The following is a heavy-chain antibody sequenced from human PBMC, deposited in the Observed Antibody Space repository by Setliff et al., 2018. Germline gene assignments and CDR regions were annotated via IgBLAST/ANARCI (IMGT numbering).Heavy chain of an antibody. J-gene: IGHJ4*02. D-gene: IGHD2-21*02. Sequence: VASVKVSCKASGGTFSSYAISWVRQAPGQGLEWMGGIIPILGIANYAQKFQGRVTITADKSTSTAYMELSSLRSEDTAVYYCARVGAGRYGGDGDYWGQGTLVTVSS. V-gene: IGHV1-69*10. CDR2: IIPILGIA. CDR1: GGTFSSYA. CDR3: ARVGAGRYGGDGDY.